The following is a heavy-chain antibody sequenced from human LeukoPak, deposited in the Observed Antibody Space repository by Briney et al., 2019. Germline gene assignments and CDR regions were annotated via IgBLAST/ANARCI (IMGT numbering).Heavy chain of an antibody. CDR3: ARDQGYCSGGSCYSHAFDI. J-gene: IGHJ3*02. CDR2: ISAYNGNT. CDR1: GYTFTSYG. D-gene: IGHD2-15*01. V-gene: IGHV1-18*01. Sequence: ASVKVSCKASGYTFTSYGISWVRQAPGQGLEWMGWISAYNGNTNYAQKLQGRVTMTTDTSTSTAYMELSRLRSDDTAVYYCARDQGYCSGGSCYSHAFDIWGQGTMVTVSS.